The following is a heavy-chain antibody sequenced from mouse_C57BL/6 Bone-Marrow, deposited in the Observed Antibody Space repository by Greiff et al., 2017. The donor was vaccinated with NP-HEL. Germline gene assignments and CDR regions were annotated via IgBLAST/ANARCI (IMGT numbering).Heavy chain of an antibody. CDR3: TATTVVAKGS. CDR2: IDPETGGT. J-gene: IGHJ2*01. D-gene: IGHD1-1*01. Sequence: VQRVESGAELVRPGASVTLSCKASGYTFTDYEMHWVKQTPVHGLEWIGAIDPETGGTAYNQKFKGKAILTADKSSSTAYMELRSLTSEDSAVYYCTATTVVAKGSWGQGTTLTVSS. CDR1: GYTFTDYE. V-gene: IGHV1-15*01.